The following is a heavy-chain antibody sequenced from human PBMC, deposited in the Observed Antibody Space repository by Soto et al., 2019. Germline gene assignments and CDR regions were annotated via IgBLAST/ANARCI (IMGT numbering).Heavy chain of an antibody. D-gene: IGHD6-19*01. Sequence: SVKVSCKASGGTFSSYAISWVRQAPGQGLEWMGGIIPIFGTANYAQKFQGRVTITADESTSTAYMELSSLRSEDTAVYYCARDQVRGWWLVRNYYYGMDVWGQGTTVTVSS. J-gene: IGHJ6*02. CDR1: GGTFSSYA. CDR3: ARDQVRGWWLVRNYYYGMDV. V-gene: IGHV1-69*13. CDR2: IIPIFGTA.